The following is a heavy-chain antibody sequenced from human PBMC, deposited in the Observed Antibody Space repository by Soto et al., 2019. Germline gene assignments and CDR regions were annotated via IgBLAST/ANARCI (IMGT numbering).Heavy chain of an antibody. D-gene: IGHD5-12*01. CDR2: IYYSGST. CDR1: GGSISSGGYY. V-gene: IGHV4-31*03. J-gene: IGHJ3*02. Sequence: SETLSLTCTVSGGSISSGGYYWSWIRQHPGKGLEWIGYIYYSGSTYYSPSLKSRVTISVDTSKNQFSLKLSSVTAADTAVYYCARGIVATIYGAFDIWGQGTMVTVSS. CDR3: ARGIVATIYGAFDI.